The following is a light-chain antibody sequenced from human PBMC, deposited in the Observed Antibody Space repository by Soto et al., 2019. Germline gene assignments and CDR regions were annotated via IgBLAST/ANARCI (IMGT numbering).Light chain of an antibody. J-gene: IGLJ6*01. CDR3: QSYDSSNSV. Sequence: NFMLTQPHSVSESPGKTVTISCTRSSGSIASNYVQWYQQRPGSAPTTVIYEDNQRPSGVPDRFSGSIDSSSNSASLTISGLKTEDEADSYCQSYDSSNSVFGSGTQLTVL. CDR2: EDN. V-gene: IGLV6-57*04. CDR1: SGSIASNY.